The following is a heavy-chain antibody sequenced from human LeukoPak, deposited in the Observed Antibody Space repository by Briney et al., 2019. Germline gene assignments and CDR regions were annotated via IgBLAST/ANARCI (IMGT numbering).Heavy chain of an antibody. CDR3: AREYCSGGNCAGGFYFDL. Sequence: PGGSLRLSCAASGFTFSSYDMHWVRQATGKGLEWVSAIGTAGDTYYPGSVKGRFTISRENAKNSLYLQMNSLRDGDTAVYYCAREYCSGGNCAGGFYFDLWGRGTPVTVSS. J-gene: IGHJ2*01. D-gene: IGHD2-15*01. CDR1: GFTFSSYD. V-gene: IGHV3-13*01. CDR2: IGTAGDT.